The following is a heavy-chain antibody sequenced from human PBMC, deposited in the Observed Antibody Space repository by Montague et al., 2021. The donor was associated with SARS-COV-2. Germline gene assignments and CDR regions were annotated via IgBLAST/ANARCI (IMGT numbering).Heavy chain of an antibody. CDR3: ARDSGYWAQLLVPPRLYYYYYGMDV. CDR2: IYYSGST. V-gene: IGHV4-59*01. D-gene: IGHD6-13*01. CDR1: GGSICSYY. J-gene: IGHJ6*02. Sequence: SETLSLTCTVSGGSICSYYWSWIRQPPGKGLEWIGYIYYSGSTNYNPSLKSRVTISVDTSKNQFSLKLSSVTAADTAVYYCARDSGYWAQLLVPPRLYYYYYGMDVWGQGTTVTVSS.